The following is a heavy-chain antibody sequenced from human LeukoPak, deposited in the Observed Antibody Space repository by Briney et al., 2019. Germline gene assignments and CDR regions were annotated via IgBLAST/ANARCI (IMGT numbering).Heavy chain of an antibody. Sequence: GGSLRLSCAASGFTFSDYYMSWIRQAPGKGLEWVSYISSSGGTIYYADSVKGRFTISRDNAKNSLYLQMNSLRAEDTAAYYCARDLSRYSYGYGYWGQGTLVTVSS. CDR3: ARDLSRYSYGYGY. J-gene: IGHJ4*02. CDR2: ISSSGGTI. D-gene: IGHD5-18*01. CDR1: GFTFSDYY. V-gene: IGHV3-11*04.